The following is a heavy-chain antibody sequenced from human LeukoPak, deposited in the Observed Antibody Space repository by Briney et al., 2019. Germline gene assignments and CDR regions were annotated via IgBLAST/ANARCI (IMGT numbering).Heavy chain of an antibody. J-gene: IGHJ4*02. Sequence: SETLSLTCTVSGGSISSFYWSWIRQPPGKGLEWIGYIYHSGSTYYNPSLKSRVTISVDRSKNQFSLKLSSVTAADTAVYYCAREGGDSSGWYGGYYFDYWGQGTLVTVSS. CDR1: GGSISSFY. CDR2: IYHSGST. D-gene: IGHD6-19*01. V-gene: IGHV4-59*12. CDR3: AREGGDSSGWYGGYYFDY.